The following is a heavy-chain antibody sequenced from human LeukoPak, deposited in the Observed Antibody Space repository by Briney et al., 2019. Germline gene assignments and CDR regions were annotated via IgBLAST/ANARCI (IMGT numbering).Heavy chain of an antibody. CDR2: IYYSGST. CDR1: GGSISSYY. CDR3: AGMTVTTDYYYMDV. J-gene: IGHJ6*03. D-gene: IGHD4-17*01. Sequence: KPSETLSLTCTVSGGSISSYYWSWIRQPPGKGLEWIGYIYYSGSTNYNPSLKSRVTISVDTSKNQFSLNLSSVTAADTAVYYCAGMTVTTDYYYMDVWGKGTTVTVSS. V-gene: IGHV4-59*01.